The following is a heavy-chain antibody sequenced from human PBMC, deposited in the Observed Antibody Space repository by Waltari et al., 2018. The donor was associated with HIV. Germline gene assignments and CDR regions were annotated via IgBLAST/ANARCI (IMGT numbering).Heavy chain of an antibody. J-gene: IGHJ3*02. CDR2: IYYSGST. CDR3: ARARPHPPMIVGRADACDS. V-gene: IGHV4-59*01. CDR1: GGSISSYY. Sequence: QVQLQESGPGLVKPSETLSLTCTVSGGSISSYYWSWIRQPPGKGLEWIGYIYYSGSTNYNPSLKSRVTISVDPSKNPFSLTLSSVTAADTAVYYCARARPHPPMIVGRADACDSWGQGTMVTVSS. D-gene: IGHD3-22*01.